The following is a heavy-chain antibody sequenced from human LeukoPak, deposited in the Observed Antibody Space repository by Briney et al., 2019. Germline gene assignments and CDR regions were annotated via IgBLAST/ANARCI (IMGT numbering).Heavy chain of an antibody. Sequence: GGTLRLSCAASGFTFSSHGMNWVRQAPGKGLEWVSGISPSGDILYYADSVKGQFTISRDNSKNTLYLQMNSLRAEDTAVYYCAKKYSTGLDPWGQGTLVTVSS. CDR3: AKKYSTGLDP. CDR2: ISPSGDIL. D-gene: IGHD1-26*01. V-gene: IGHV3-23*01. J-gene: IGHJ5*02. CDR1: GFTFSSHG.